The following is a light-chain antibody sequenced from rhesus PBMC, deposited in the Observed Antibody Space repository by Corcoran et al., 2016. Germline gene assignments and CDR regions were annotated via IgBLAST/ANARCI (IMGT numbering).Light chain of an antibody. CDR2: GVF. CDR1: QSVGSH. J-gene: IGKJ1*01. CDR3: QQSSNLWT. Sequence: ETVVTQSPATLSLSPGERATLSCRASQSVGSHLAWYQQKPGQAPRPLIYGVFSRATGIPDRFSGRGSGTDFTLTISSLEPEDVGVYYCQQSSNLWTFGQGTKVEIK. V-gene: IGKV3-24*04.